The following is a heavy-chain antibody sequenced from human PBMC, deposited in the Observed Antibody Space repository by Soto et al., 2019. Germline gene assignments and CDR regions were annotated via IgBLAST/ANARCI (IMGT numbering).Heavy chain of an antibody. Sequence: QVQLQQWGAGLLKPSETLSLTCAVYGGSFSGYYWSWIRQPPGKGLEWIGEINHSGSTNYNPSLKSRVTISVDTSKNQFSLKLSSVTAADTAVYYCAREVVVVIARRYYFDYWGQGTLVTVSS. CDR1: GGSFSGYY. D-gene: IGHD2-21*01. CDR2: INHSGST. CDR3: AREVVVVIARRYYFDY. J-gene: IGHJ4*02. V-gene: IGHV4-34*01.